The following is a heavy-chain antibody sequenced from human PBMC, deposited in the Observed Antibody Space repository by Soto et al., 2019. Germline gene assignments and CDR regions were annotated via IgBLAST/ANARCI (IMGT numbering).Heavy chain of an antibody. CDR3: ARGRDPDGAYFDS. J-gene: IGHJ4*02. V-gene: IGHV4-39*01. D-gene: IGHD4-17*01. CDR1: GGSISSTDYY. Sequence: PSETLSLTCTVSGGSISSTDYYWGWIRLPPGKGLEWIATMYYSVSDYYNPSLKSRVTLSVDTSENQFSLKMNSVTAADTAVYYCARGRDPDGAYFDSWGQGTPVTVSS. CDR2: MYYSVSD.